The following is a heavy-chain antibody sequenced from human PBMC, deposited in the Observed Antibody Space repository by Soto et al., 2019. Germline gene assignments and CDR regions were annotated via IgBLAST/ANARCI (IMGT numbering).Heavy chain of an antibody. Sequence: GGSLRLSCAASGFTFSSYSMNWVRQAPGKGLEWVSSISSSSSYIYYADSVKGRFTISRDNAKNSLYLQMNSLRAEDTAVYYCARDVSSSGPFDYWGQGTMVTVYS. V-gene: IGHV3-21*01. CDR3: ARDVSSSGPFDY. D-gene: IGHD6-19*01. J-gene: IGHJ4*02. CDR2: ISSSSSYI. CDR1: GFTFSSYS.